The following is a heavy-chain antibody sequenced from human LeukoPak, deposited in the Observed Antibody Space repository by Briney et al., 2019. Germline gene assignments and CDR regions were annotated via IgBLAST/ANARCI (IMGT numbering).Heavy chain of an antibody. CDR1: GFTFSSYS. Sequence: GGSLRLSCAASGFTFSSYSMNWVRQAPGKGLEWVSYISSSSSTIYYADSVKGRFTISRDNAKNSLYLQMNSLRAEDTAVYYCARAAESDAFDIWGQGTMVTVSS. V-gene: IGHV3-48*04. CDR3: ARAAESDAFDI. CDR2: ISSSSSTI. J-gene: IGHJ3*02.